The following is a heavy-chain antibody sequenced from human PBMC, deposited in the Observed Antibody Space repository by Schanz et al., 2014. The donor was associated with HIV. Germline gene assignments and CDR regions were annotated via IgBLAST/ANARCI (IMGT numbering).Heavy chain of an antibody. Sequence: EVQLVESGGGLVQPGGSLRLSCAASGFTFSRYWMSWVRQAPGKGLEWVANIKQDGSEKYYVDSVKGRFTISRDNAKNSMFLQMNSLRGEDTAVYYCAREKDLGYSSTLGFWGQGTLVTVSS. D-gene: IGHD6-13*01. CDR3: AREKDLGYSSTLGF. J-gene: IGHJ4*02. V-gene: IGHV3-7*03. CDR2: IKQDGSEK. CDR1: GFTFSRYW.